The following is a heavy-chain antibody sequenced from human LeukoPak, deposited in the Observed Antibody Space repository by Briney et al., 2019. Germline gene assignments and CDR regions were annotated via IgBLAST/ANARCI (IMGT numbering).Heavy chain of an antibody. D-gene: IGHD3-10*01. V-gene: IGHV4-4*02. Sequence: HPSGTLSLTCAVSGGSISSSNWWSWVRQPPGKGLEWIGEIYHTGSTNYNPSLKSRDTISIDKSKNQFSLKLSSVTAADTAMYYCARDTGGRGRLDAFDIWGQGTMVTVSS. CDR2: IYHTGST. CDR1: GGSISSSNW. CDR3: ARDTGGRGRLDAFDI. J-gene: IGHJ3*02.